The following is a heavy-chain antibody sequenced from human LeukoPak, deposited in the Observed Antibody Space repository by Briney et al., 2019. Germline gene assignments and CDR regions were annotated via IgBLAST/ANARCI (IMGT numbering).Heavy chain of an antibody. Sequence: SVKVSCKASGGTFSSYAISWVRQAPGQGLEWMGGIIPIFGTANYAQKSQGRVTITADESTSTAYMELSSLRSEDTAVYYCAREKIAAAGVSDYWGQGTLVTVSS. CDR1: GGTFSSYA. CDR3: AREKIAAAGVSDY. CDR2: IIPIFGTA. J-gene: IGHJ4*02. V-gene: IGHV1-69*13. D-gene: IGHD6-13*01.